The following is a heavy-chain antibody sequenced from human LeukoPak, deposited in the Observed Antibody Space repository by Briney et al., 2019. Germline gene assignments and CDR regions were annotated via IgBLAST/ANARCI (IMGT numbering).Heavy chain of an antibody. Sequence: ASVKVSCKASGYAFTSYGISWVRQAPGQGLEWMGWISAYNGNTNYAQKLQGRVTMTTDTSTSTAYMELRSLRSDDTAVYYCARGPTHGLRYFDWSPLGMDVWGKGTTVTVSS. CDR1: GYAFTSYG. V-gene: IGHV1-18*01. J-gene: IGHJ6*03. CDR3: ARGPTHGLRYFDWSPLGMDV. D-gene: IGHD3-9*01. CDR2: ISAYNGNT.